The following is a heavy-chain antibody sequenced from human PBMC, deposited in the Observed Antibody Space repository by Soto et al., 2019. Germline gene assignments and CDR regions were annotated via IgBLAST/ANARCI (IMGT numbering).Heavy chain of an antibody. V-gene: IGHV1-18*01. J-gene: IGHJ5*02. CDR3: ARAPGYNWNYSPPEPDP. CDR1: GYTFTSYG. D-gene: IGHD1-7*01. Sequence: HVQLVQSGAEVKKPGASVKVSCKASGYTFTSYGISWVRQAPGQGLEWMGWISAYNGNTNYAQKLQGRVTMTTDTTTSTAYMELRSLRSDDTAVYYCARAPGYNWNYSPPEPDPRGQGTLVTVSS. CDR2: ISAYNGNT.